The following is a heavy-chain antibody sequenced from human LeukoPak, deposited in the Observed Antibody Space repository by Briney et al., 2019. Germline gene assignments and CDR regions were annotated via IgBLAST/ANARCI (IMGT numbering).Heavy chain of an antibody. Sequence: PGGSLRLSCAASGFSFNTYAMSWVRQAPGKGLQWVSAISGSGDNTYYADSVKGRFTISRDNAKNTLYLQMNSLRAEDTAVYYCARIYYDFWSGLPDYWGQGTLVTVSS. CDR3: ARIYYDFWSGLPDY. V-gene: IGHV3-23*01. CDR1: GFSFNTYA. J-gene: IGHJ4*02. D-gene: IGHD3-3*01. CDR2: ISGSGDNT.